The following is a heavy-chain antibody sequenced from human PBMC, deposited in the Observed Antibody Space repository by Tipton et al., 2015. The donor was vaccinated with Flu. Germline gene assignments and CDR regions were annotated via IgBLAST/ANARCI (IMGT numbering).Heavy chain of an antibody. CDR1: GYTFTGYY. J-gene: IGHJ3*02. V-gene: IGHV1-2*02. D-gene: IGHD2-2*02. CDR3: ASPYCSSTSCYTHDAFDI. Sequence: QVQLVQSGAEVKKPGASVKVSCKASGYTFTGYYMHWVRQAPGQGLEWMGWINPNSGGTNYAQKFQGRVTMTRDTSISTAYMELSRLRSDDTAVYYCASPYCSSTSCYTHDAFDIWGQGTMVTVSS. CDR2: INPNSGGT.